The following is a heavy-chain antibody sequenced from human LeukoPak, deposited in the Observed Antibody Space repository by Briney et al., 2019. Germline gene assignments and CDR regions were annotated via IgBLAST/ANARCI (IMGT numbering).Heavy chain of an antibody. CDR1: GFTLSGYW. J-gene: IGHJ4*02. D-gene: IGHD3-3*01. V-gene: IGHV3-11*01. Sequence: GGSLRLSCAASGFTLSGYWMSWVRQAPGKGLEWVSYISSSGSTIYYADSVKGRFTISRDNAKNSLYLQMNSLRAEDTAVYYCARATIFLDYWGQGTLVTVSS. CDR2: ISSSGSTI. CDR3: ARATIFLDY.